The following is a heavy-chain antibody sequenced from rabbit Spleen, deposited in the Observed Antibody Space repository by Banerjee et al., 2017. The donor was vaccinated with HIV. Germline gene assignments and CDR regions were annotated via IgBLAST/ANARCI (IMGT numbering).Heavy chain of an antibody. CDR3: ARDLVTAIGWNFAL. V-gene: IGHV1S45*01. Sequence: QEQLEESGGGLVKPGGTLTLTCTVSGFSFSSNWICWVRQAPGKGLEWIACIYAGSSGSTYSATWAKGRFTISKTSSTTVTLQMTSLTAADTATYFCARDLVTAIGWNFALWGPGTLFTVS. J-gene: IGHJ4*01. CDR1: GFSFSSNW. D-gene: IGHD7-1*01. CDR2: IYAGSSGST.